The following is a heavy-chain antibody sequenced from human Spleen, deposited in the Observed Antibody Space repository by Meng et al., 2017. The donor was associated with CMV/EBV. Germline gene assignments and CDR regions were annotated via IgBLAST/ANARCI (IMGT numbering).Heavy chain of an antibody. CDR1: GFTFSSYA. CDR2: IYFTGST. Sequence: ESLKISCAASGFTFSSYAMSWVRQAPGKGLEWIGTIYFTGSTYYTPSLKSRVTISVDTSKNHFSLKLSSVTAADTAVYYCARVAYYDFWSGYYPYYYYYGMDVWGQGTTVTVSS. D-gene: IGHD3-3*01. V-gene: IGHV4-38-2*01. J-gene: IGHJ6*02. CDR3: ARVAYYDFWSGYYPYYYYYGMDV.